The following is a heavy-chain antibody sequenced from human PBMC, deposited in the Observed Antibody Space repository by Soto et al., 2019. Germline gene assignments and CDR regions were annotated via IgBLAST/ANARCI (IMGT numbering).Heavy chain of an antibody. Sequence: GASVKVSCKASGYTFTGYYMHWVRQAPGQGLEWMGWINPNSGGTNYAQKFQGWVTMTRDTSISTAYMELSRLRSDDTAVYYWARAHSSWYEAQNWVDPWGQGTLVTVSS. V-gene: IGHV1-2*04. J-gene: IGHJ5*02. CDR2: INPNSGGT. D-gene: IGHD6-13*01. CDR1: GYTFTGYY. CDR3: ARAHSSWYEAQNWVDP.